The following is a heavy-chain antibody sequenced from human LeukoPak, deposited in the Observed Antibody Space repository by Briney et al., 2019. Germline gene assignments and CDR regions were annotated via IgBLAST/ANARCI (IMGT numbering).Heavy chain of an antibody. CDR3: AAWGGIAARSWYFDL. Sequence: ASVKVSCKVSGYTLTELSMHWVRQAPGKGLEWMGGFDPEDGETIYAQKFQGRVTMTEDTSTDTAYMELSSLRSEDTAVYYCAAWGGIAARSWYFDLWGRGTLVTVSS. V-gene: IGHV1-24*01. CDR2: FDPEDGET. D-gene: IGHD6-6*01. J-gene: IGHJ2*01. CDR1: GYTLTELS.